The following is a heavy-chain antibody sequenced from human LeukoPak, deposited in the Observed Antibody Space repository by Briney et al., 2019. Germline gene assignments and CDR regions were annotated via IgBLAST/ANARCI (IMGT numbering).Heavy chain of an antibody. D-gene: IGHD6-6*01. CDR1: GGSFSGYY. Sequence: SETLSLTCAVYGGSFSGYYWSWIRQPPGKGLEWIGEINHSGSTYHNPSLKSRLTISIDTSKNQFSLKLTSVTAADTAVYYCARYNSSSGYFGPWGQGTLVTVSS. V-gene: IGHV4-34*01. CDR2: INHSGST. J-gene: IGHJ5*02. CDR3: ARYNSSSGYFGP.